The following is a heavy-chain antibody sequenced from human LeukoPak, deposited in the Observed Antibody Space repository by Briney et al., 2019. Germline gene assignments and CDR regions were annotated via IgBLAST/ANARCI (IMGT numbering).Heavy chain of an antibody. CDR3: ARARDGRTLLGY. Sequence: ASVKVSCKASGYTFTGYYMHWVRQAPGQGLEWMGRINPNSGGTNYAQKFQGRVTMTRDTSIGTAYMELSRLRSDDTAVYYCARARDGRTLLGYWGQGTLVTVSS. D-gene: IGHD5-24*01. V-gene: IGHV1-2*06. J-gene: IGHJ4*02. CDR2: INPNSGGT. CDR1: GYTFTGYY.